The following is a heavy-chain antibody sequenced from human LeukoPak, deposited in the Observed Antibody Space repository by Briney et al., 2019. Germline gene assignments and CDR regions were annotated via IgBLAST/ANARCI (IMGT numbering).Heavy chain of an antibody. CDR3: ARERLVRGVIFRFDP. J-gene: IGHJ5*02. CDR2: INPNSGGT. Sequence: ASVKVSCKASGYTFTGYYMHWVRQAPGQGLEWMGWINPNSGGTNYAQKFQGRVTMTRDTSISTAYMELSRLRSDDTAVYYCARERLVRGVIFRFDPWGQGTLVTVSS. V-gene: IGHV1-2*02. D-gene: IGHD3-10*01. CDR1: GYTFTGYY.